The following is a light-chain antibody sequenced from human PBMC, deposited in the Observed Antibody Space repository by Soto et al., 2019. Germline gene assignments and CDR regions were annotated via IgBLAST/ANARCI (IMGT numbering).Light chain of an antibody. V-gene: IGKV1-39*01. J-gene: IGKJ2*01. CDR2: AAS. CDR1: QNIIFY. Sequence: DIQMTQSPSSLSASVGDRVSITCRASQNIIFYLNWYQQKIGKAPKLLIYAASNLQSGVPPRFSGTGSGADFTLTISNLQPEDSATYFCQQSYTTPVYSFGQGTKVDIK. CDR3: QQSYTTPVYS.